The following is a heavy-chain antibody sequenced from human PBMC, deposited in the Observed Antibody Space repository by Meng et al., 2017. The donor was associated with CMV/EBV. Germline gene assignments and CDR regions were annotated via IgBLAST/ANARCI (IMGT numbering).Heavy chain of an antibody. V-gene: IGHV4-34*01. D-gene: IGHD2-2*01. CDR2: INHSGST. J-gene: IGHJ6*02. CDR1: GGSFSGYY. Sequence: SETLSLTCAVYGGSFSGYYWSWIRQPPGKGLEWIGEINHSGSTNYNPSLKSRVTISVDTSKNQFSLKLSSVTAADTAVYYCARLKLGYCSSTSRYAPYYYYGMDVWGQGTTVTVSS. CDR3: ARLKLGYCSSTSRYAPYYYYGMDV.